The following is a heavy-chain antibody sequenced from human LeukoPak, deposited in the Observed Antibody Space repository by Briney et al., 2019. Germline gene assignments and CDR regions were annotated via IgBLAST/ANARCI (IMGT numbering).Heavy chain of an antibody. J-gene: IGHJ5*02. CDR3: VREAGYCASVCLKSNWFDP. CDR2: ISNGKT. V-gene: IGHV3-23*01. Sequence: PGGSLRLSCAASGFPFSSHAMSWVRQPPGKGLEWVAAISNGKTYYADSVRGRFTISRDDSKNTVYLQMNSQRDEDTALYYCVREAGYCASVCLKSNWFDPWGQGTLVTVSS. CDR1: GFPFSSHA. D-gene: IGHD2-21*02.